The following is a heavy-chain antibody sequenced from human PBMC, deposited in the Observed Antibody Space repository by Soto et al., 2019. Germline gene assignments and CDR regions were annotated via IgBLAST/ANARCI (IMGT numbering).Heavy chain of an antibody. CDR2: IIPIFGTA. V-gene: IGHV1-69*13. CDR3: ARSGRFLEWLLPDLDHYYYGMDV. CDR1: GGTFSSYA. Sequence: GASVKVSCKASGGTFSSYAISWVRQAPGQGLEWMGGIIPIFGTANYAQKFQGRVTITADESTSTAYMELSSLRSEDTAVYYCARSGRFLEWLLPDLDHYYYGMDVWGQGTTVTVSS. J-gene: IGHJ6*02. D-gene: IGHD3-3*01.